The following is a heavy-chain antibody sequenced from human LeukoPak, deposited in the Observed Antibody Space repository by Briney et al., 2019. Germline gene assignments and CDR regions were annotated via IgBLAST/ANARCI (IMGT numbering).Heavy chain of an antibody. D-gene: IGHD2-21*02. CDR1: GFTVSSNY. Sequence: GGSLRLSCAASGFTVSSNYMSWVRQAPGKGLEWVSVIYSGGSTYYADSVKGRFTISRDNSKNTLYLQMHSLRAEDTAVYYCAREHPLLRYFDYWGQGTLVTVSS. CDR3: AREHPLLRYFDY. V-gene: IGHV3-53*01. CDR2: IYSGGST. J-gene: IGHJ4*02.